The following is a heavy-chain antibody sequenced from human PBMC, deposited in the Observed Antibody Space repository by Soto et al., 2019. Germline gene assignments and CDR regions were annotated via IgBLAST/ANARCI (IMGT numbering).Heavy chain of an antibody. CDR3: ARDWSGYSGSYYGTFDY. J-gene: IGHJ4*02. Sequence: GGSLRLSCAASGFTFSSYGMHWVRQAPGKGLEWVAVIWYDGSNKYYADSVKGRFTISRDNSKNTLYLQMNSLRAEDTAVYYCARDWSGYSGSYYGTFDYWGQGTLVTVSS. V-gene: IGHV3-33*01. CDR2: IWYDGSNK. CDR1: GFTFSSYG. D-gene: IGHD1-26*01.